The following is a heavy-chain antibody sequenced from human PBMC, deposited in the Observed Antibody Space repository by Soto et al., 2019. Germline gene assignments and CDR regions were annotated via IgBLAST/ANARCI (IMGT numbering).Heavy chain of an antibody. Sequence: QVQLVESGGGLVKPGGSLRLSCACSGFTFSDYYMSWIREAPGKGLEWVSYISSSGDIIYYADSVKGRFTISRDNAKNSLYLQMNSLRAEDTAVYYCARDLGYYASDGYFDYWGQGTLVTVSS. CDR2: ISSSGDII. CDR3: ARDLGYYASDGYFDY. J-gene: IGHJ4*02. V-gene: IGHV3-11*01. CDR1: GFTFSDYY. D-gene: IGHD3-22*01.